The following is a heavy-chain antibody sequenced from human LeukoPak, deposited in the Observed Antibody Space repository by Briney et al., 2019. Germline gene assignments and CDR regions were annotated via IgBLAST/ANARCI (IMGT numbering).Heavy chain of an antibody. V-gene: IGHV4-59*02. CDR2: VYHSGST. D-gene: IGHD2-21*01. CDR1: GHSVSSYY. Sequence: SETLSLTCSVSGHSVSSYYWIWIRHPPGKGLEWIGYVYHSGSTNYNPSLNSRVTISLDTSKNQFSLKLTSVTAADTAVYYCARARLAMSDVFDWWGQGTLVTVSA. J-gene: IGHJ4*02. CDR3: ARARLAMSDVFDW.